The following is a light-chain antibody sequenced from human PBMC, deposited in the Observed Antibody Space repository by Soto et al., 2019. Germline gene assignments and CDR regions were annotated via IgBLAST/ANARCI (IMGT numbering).Light chain of an antibody. CDR1: QSVSSSF. CDR3: QQYDSSPWT. V-gene: IGKV3-20*01. Sequence: EIVLTQSPGTLSLSPGERATLSCRASQSVSSSFLAWYQQKPGQAPRLLIYGASSRATGIPDRFSGSGSGTDFTLTISRLEPEDLAVYYCQQYDSSPWTVGKGTRVEIK. J-gene: IGKJ1*01. CDR2: GAS.